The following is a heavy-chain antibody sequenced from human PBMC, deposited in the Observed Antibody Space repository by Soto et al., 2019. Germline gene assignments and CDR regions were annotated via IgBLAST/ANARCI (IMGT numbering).Heavy chain of an antibody. CDR3: ASSQKGYNWNYLDH. CDR1: GGSISGSYYY. D-gene: IGHD1-20*01. J-gene: IGHJ4*02. CDR2: VFYTGFT. V-gene: IGHV4-39*01. Sequence: SETLSLTCAVSGGSISGSYYYWGWLRQSPGRGPEWIGSVFYTGFTSYNPSLESRVSVSVDTSKNQVSLKVSAVTAADTAVYYCASSQKGYNWNYLDHWGQGALVTVSS.